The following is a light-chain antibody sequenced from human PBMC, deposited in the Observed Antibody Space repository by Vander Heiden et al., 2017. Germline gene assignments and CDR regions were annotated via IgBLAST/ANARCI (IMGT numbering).Light chain of an antibody. J-gene: IGKJ1*01. V-gene: IGKV3-15*01. Sequence: EIVMTQSPATLSVSPGERATLSCRASQSVSSNLAWYQQKPGQAPRLLIYDASTRATDIPARFSGSGYGTEFTLTVSSRQSEDFAVYSCQQYNNWPPWTFGQGTKVEIK. CDR3: QQYNNWPPWT. CDR1: QSVSSN. CDR2: DAS.